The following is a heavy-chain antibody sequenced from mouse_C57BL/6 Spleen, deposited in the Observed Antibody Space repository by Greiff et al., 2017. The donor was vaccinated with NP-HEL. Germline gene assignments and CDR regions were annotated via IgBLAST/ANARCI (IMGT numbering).Heavy chain of an antibody. CDR2: IYPRDGST. Sequence: QVQLQHSGPELVKPGASVKLSCKASGYTFTSYDINWVKQRPGQGLEWIGWIYPRDGSTKYNEKFKGKATLTVDTSSSTAYMELHSLTSEDSAVYFCARSDYYGSSYRYFDVWGTGTTVTVSS. CDR1: GYTFTSYD. CDR3: ARSDYYGSSYRYFDV. V-gene: IGHV1-85*01. D-gene: IGHD1-1*01. J-gene: IGHJ1*03.